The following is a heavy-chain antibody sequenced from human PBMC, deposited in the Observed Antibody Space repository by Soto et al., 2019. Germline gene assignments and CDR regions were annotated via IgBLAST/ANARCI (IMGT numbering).Heavy chain of an antibody. J-gene: IGHJ4*02. V-gene: IGHV3-7*05. CDR3: VRARSASFNF. CDR1: GFTFNTYW. CDR2: LKQDGSER. Sequence: PGESLKISCAASGFTFNTYWMAWVRQAPGKGLEWVAILKQDGSERYYVDSVTGRFTISRDNTENSLYLQMSSLRVEDTAVYYCVRARSASFNFWGLGTLVTVSS.